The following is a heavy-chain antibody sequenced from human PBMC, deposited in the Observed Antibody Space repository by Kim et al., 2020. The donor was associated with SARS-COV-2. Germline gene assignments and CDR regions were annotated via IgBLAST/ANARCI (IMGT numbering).Heavy chain of an antibody. Sequence: GKGLERIGYMYGTGSADYSPSFKSLVTISLEKSKNQFSLKVNSVTAADTAVYYCARTDGSGRFSSAMDVWGQGTTVSVSS. CDR2: MYGTGSA. D-gene: IGHD3-10*01. V-gene: IGHV4-61*05. CDR3: ARTDGSGRFSSAMDV. J-gene: IGHJ6*02.